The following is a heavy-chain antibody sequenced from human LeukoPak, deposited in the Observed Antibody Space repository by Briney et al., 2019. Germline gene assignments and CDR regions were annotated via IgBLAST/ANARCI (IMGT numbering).Heavy chain of an antibody. CDR3: AREVYGDYDLDY. CDR2: ISSSGGTI. V-gene: IGHV3-11*04. CDR1: GFTFSDYY. J-gene: IGHJ4*02. D-gene: IGHD4-17*01. Sequence: GGSLRLSCAASGFTFSDYYMSWIRQAPGKGLEWVSYISSSGGTIYYADSVKGRFTISRDNAKDSLYLQMNSLRAEDTAVYYCAREVYGDYDLDYWGQGTLVTVSS.